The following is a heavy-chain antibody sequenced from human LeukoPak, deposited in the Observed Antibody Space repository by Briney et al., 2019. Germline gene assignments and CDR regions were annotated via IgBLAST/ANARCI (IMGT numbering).Heavy chain of an antibody. Sequence: PGGSLRLSCAASGFTFSSYTMNWVRQAPGKGLEWVSSISSSSTYIYYADSVKGRFTVSRDNAENSLYLQMNSLGAEDAAVYYCARDSQLNWGQGTLVTVSS. CDR2: ISSSSTYI. J-gene: IGHJ4*02. CDR3: ARDSQLN. D-gene: IGHD2-2*01. CDR1: GFTFSSYT. V-gene: IGHV3-21*01.